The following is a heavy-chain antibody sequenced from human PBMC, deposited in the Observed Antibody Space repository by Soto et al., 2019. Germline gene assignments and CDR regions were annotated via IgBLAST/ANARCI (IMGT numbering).Heavy chain of an antibody. CDR2: IHYSGIT. Sequence: AETWSLGWTGFDVSSSRYWRNWCRHRPGKGLEWSGYIHYSGITNYSPSLKSRVNISLDTSEQIFSLPWTPVAPADKAVYYSARGPHPLHFDYWGQGLMVTV. J-gene: IGHJ4*02. CDR3: ARGPHPLHFDY. V-gene: IGHV4-59*01. CDR1: DVSSSRYW.